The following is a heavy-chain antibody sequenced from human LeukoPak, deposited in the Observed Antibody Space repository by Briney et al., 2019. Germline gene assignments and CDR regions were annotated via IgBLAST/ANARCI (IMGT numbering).Heavy chain of an antibody. Sequence: SETMSLTCDVSGYSISSGYYWGWIRQPPGKGLEWIGSIYHSGSTYYNPSLKSRVTISVDTSKNQFSLKLSSVTAADTAVYYCASTGVFDYWGQGTLVTVSS. CDR3: ASTGVFDY. CDR2: IYHSGST. CDR1: GYSISSGYY. V-gene: IGHV4-38-2*01. J-gene: IGHJ4*02. D-gene: IGHD2-8*01.